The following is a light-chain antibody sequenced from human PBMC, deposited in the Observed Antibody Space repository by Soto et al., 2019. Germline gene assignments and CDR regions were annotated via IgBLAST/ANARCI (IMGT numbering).Light chain of an antibody. V-gene: IGKV1-39*01. Sequence: DIQMTPSPSSLSASVGDRVTITCRASQSISSYLNWYQQKPGKAPKLLIYAASSLQSGVPSRFSGSGSGTDFPLTISSLQPEEYATYYCQQRKTFGHGTKV. CDR3: QQRKT. J-gene: IGKJ1*01. CDR2: AAS. CDR1: QSISSY.